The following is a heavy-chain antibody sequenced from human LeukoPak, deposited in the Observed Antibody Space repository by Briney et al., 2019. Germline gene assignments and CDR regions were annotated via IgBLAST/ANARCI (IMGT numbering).Heavy chain of an antibody. D-gene: IGHD3-9*01. CDR3: THETQFAWLFFFFDF. J-gene: IGHJ4*02. Sequence: GGSLRLSCAGSGLKFSDAWMSWVRQAPGKGLEWVGRIKSKGAGGTTEYAAPVKGRFIVSRDDSKNMVYLEMNSLKTEDTAVYYCTHETQFAWLFFFFDFWGQGTLVTVSS. CDR1: GLKFSDAW. V-gene: IGHV3-15*01. CDR2: IKSKGAGGTT.